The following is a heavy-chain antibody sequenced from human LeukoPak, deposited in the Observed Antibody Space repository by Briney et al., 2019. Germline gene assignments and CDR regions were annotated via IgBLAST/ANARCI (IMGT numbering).Heavy chain of an antibody. J-gene: IGHJ5*02. CDR2: ISTRSDFT. Sequence: GGSLRLSCAASGFTFSSYTMSWVRLAPGKGLEWVSSISTRSDFTYYADSLKGRFTISRDNAKNSLYLQMNSLRAEDTALYYCAKGRDKYQLLSKNWFDPWGQGTLVTVSS. V-gene: IGHV3-21*04. D-gene: IGHD2-2*01. CDR3: AKGRDKYQLLSKNWFDP. CDR1: GFTFSSYT.